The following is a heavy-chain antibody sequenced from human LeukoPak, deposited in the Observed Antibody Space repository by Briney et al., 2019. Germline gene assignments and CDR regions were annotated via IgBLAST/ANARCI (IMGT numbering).Heavy chain of an antibody. CDR3: ARGPGGELDH. D-gene: IGHD2-8*02. Sequence: SETLSLTCTVSGVSISSGGYYWNWIRQDPGKGLEWIGYIYYTGTTYYNPSLKSRVTLSVDTSKNQFSLKLNSVTAADSAVYYCARGPGGELDHWGQGTLVTVSS. V-gene: IGHV4-31*03. CDR2: IYYTGTT. J-gene: IGHJ4*02. CDR1: GVSISSGGYY.